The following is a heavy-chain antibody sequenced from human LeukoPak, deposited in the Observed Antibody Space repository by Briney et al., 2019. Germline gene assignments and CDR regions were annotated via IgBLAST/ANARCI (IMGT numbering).Heavy chain of an antibody. CDR2: INPNSGGT. D-gene: IGHD3-10*01. Sequence: GASVKVSCKASGYTFTGYYMHWVRQAPGQGLEWMGWINPNSGGTNYAQKFQGRVTMTRDTSISTAYMELSRLRSDDTAVYYCARGNRFGFGELLSPDYYYYYYMDVWGKGTTVTVSS. CDR3: ARGNRFGFGELLSPDYYYYYYMDV. V-gene: IGHV1-2*02. J-gene: IGHJ6*03. CDR1: GYTFTGYY.